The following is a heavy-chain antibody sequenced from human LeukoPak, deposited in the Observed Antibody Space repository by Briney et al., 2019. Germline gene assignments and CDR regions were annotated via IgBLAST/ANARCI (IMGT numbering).Heavy chain of an antibody. Sequence: SETLSLTCTVSGVSISSSSYYWGWIRQPPGKGLEWIGSIYYSGSTYYNPSLKSRVTMSVDKSKNQFSLNLSSVTAADTAVYYCAREDSSSWAYWYLDLWGRGTLVAVSS. V-gene: IGHV4-39*07. J-gene: IGHJ2*01. CDR2: IYYSGST. CDR1: GVSISSSSYY. D-gene: IGHD6-13*01. CDR3: AREDSSSWAYWYLDL.